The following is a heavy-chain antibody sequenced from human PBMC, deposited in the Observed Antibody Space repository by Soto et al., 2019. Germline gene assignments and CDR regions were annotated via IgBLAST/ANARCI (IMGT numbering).Heavy chain of an antibody. J-gene: IGHJ4*02. CDR1: GYTFTSYA. Sequence: ASVKVAGKASGYTFTSYAMHWVRQAPGQRLEWMGWINAGNGNTKHSQKLQGRVTITRDTSASTACRELSSLRSDDTAVYYCARDLAQDDYSGQGTLVTVSS. CDR3: ARDLAQDDY. CDR2: INAGNGNT. D-gene: IGHD3-3*02. V-gene: IGHV1-3*01.